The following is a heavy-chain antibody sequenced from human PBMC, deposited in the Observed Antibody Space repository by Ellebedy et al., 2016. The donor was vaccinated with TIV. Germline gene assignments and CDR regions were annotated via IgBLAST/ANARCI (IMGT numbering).Heavy chain of an antibody. CDR1: GYTFTSYY. Sequence: AASVKVSCQASGYTFTSYYMHWVRQAPGQGLEWMGIINPTIGSTTYAQKFQGRVTMTRDTSTTTVYMEVSSLRSEDTATYYCAREREQWLPNYVNYGMDVWGQGTPVTVSS. CDR2: INPTIGST. D-gene: IGHD6-19*01. CDR3: AREREQWLPNYVNYGMDV. J-gene: IGHJ6*02. V-gene: IGHV1-46*01.